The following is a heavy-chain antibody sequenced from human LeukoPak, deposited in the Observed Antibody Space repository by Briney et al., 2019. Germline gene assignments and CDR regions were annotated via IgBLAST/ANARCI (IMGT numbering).Heavy chain of an antibody. V-gene: IGHV1-69*06. D-gene: IGHD6-19*01. Sequence: GASVKVSCKASGGTFSGYAISWVRQAPGQGLEWMGGIIPIFGTANYAQKFQGRVTITADKSTSTAYMELSSLRSEDTAVYYCARDYSSGWALYYFDYWGQGTLVTVSS. CDR3: ARDYSSGWALYYFDY. J-gene: IGHJ4*02. CDR2: IIPIFGTA. CDR1: GGTFSGYA.